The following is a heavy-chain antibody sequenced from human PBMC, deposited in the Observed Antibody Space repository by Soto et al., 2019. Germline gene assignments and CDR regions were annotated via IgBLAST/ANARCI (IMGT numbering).Heavy chain of an antibody. J-gene: IGHJ6*02. CDR2: ISWNSGSI. V-gene: IGHV3-9*01. CDR3: AKGSYSSGWISSYYYYGMDV. D-gene: IGHD6-19*01. CDR1: GFTFDDYA. Sequence: EVQLVESGGGLVQPGRSLRLSCAASGFTFDDYAMHWVRQAPGKGLEWVSGISWNSGSIGYADSVKGRFTISRDNAKNSLYLQMNSLRAEDTALYYCAKGSYSSGWISSYYYYGMDVWGQGTTDTVSS.